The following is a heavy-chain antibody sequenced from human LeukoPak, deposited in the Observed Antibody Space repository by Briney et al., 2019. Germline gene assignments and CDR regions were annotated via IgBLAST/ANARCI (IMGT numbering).Heavy chain of an antibody. J-gene: IGHJ4*02. CDR3: ARVKSETYYLHY. Sequence: PGGSLRLSCAASGSTFSGYSMNWVRQAPGKGLEWVSSISSSSSHIYYADSVKGLFIISRDNAKNSLYLQMNSLRAEDTAVYYCARVKSETYYLHYGGQGTLVTVSS. V-gene: IGHV3-21*01. CDR2: ISSSSSHI. CDR1: GSTFSGYS.